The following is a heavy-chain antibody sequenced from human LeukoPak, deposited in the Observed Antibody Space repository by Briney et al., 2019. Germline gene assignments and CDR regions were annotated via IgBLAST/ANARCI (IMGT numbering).Heavy chain of an antibody. V-gene: IGHV4-59*01. CDR2: IYYSGST. CDR1: GGSISSYY. Sequence: KPAETLCLTCTVSGGSISSYYRSWIRQPPGKGLEWIGYIYYSGSTNYNPSLKSRVTISVDTSKNQFSLKLSSVTAADTAVYYCARVSRRWNRVLEYWGQGSLVTVSS. J-gene: IGHJ4*02. CDR3: ARVSRRWNRVLEY. D-gene: IGHD1/OR15-1a*01.